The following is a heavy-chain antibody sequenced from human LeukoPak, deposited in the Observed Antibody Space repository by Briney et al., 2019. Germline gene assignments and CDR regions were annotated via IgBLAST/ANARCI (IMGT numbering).Heavy chain of an antibody. J-gene: IGHJ4*02. Sequence: SETLSLTCAVYGGSFSGYYWSWIRQPPGKGLEWIGEINHSGSTNCNPSLKSRVTISVDTSKNQFSLKLSSVTAADTAVYYCARAKRGCSGYLHFDYWGQGTLVTVSS. CDR3: ARAKRGCSGYLHFDY. D-gene: IGHD5-12*01. CDR1: GGSFSGYY. CDR2: INHSGST. V-gene: IGHV4-34*01.